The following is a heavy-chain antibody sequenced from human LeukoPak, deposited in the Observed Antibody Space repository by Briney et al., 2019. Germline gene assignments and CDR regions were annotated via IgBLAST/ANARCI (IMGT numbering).Heavy chain of an antibody. CDR2: ISGSGGST. CDR3: AKVPFALGYCSSTSCYQGLYFDY. CDR1: GFTFSSYA. V-gene: IGHV3-23*01. D-gene: IGHD2-2*01. J-gene: IGHJ4*02. Sequence: GGSLRLSCAASGFTFSSYAMSWVRQAPGKGLEWVSAISGSGGSTYYADSVKGRFTISRDNSKNTLYLQMNSLRAEDTAVYYCAKVPFALGYCSSTSCYQGLYFDYWGQGTLVTVSS.